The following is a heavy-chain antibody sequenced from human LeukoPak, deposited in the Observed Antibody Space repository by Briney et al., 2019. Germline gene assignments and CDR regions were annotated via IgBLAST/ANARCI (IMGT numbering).Heavy chain of an antibody. CDR2: ITWNSNKI. D-gene: IGHD1-26*01. V-gene: IGHV3-9*01. CDR1: GFTFHDYA. Sequence: GGSLRLSCTASGFTFHDYAMHWVRQVPGKGLEWVSHITWNSNKIDYADSVKGRFTISRDNSKNSLYLQMTSLRVEDTALYYCAKVQRPSGSYTMGVFYFDFWGQGTLVTVSS. CDR3: AKVQRPSGSYTMGVFYFDF. J-gene: IGHJ4*02.